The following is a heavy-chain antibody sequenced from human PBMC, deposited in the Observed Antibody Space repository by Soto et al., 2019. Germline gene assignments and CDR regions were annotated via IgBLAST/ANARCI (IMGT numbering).Heavy chain of an antibody. J-gene: IGHJ4*02. D-gene: IGHD2-21*02. CDR3: ARRAEKNGSNGLGDDKYYFDF. Sequence: ASVKVSCKASGYTFTSYDIYWVRQATGQGLEWMGWMNPNTGNSGYAQKCQGRVTVTSDTSINAVHMELSSLRSEDTAVYYCARRAEKNGSNGLGDDKYYFDFWGQGTLVTVSS. CDR2: MNPNTGNS. CDR1: GYTFTSYD. V-gene: IGHV1-8*01.